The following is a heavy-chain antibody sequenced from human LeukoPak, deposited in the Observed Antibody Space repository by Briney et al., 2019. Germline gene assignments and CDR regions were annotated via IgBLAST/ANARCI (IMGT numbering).Heavy chain of an antibody. V-gene: IGHV3-30-3*01. CDR1: GFTFSSYA. CDR3: ARGPGFPLGDYVLDY. J-gene: IGHJ4*02. Sequence: PGGSLRLSCAASGFTFSSYAMHWVRQAPGKGLEWVAVISYDGSNKYYADSVKGRFTISRDNSKNTLYLQMNSLGAEDTAVYYCARGPGFPLGDYVLDYWGQGTLVTVSS. D-gene: IGHD4-17*01. CDR2: ISYDGSNK.